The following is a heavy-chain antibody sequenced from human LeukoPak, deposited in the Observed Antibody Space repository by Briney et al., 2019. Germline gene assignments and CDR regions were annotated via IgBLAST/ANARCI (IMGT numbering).Heavy chain of an antibody. CDR2: ISAGGSRT. D-gene: IGHD3-22*01. CDR1: GFTFRNYA. J-gene: IGHJ3*02. Sequence: GGSLRLSCAASGFTFRNYAMSWVRQIPGKGLEWVSGISAGGSRTYYSDSVKGRFTISRDNSKNTLYLQMNSLRVEDTAVYYCAKSWNYYDSSGDDALDIWGQGTMVTVSS. V-gene: IGHV3-23*01. CDR3: AKSWNYYDSSGDDALDI.